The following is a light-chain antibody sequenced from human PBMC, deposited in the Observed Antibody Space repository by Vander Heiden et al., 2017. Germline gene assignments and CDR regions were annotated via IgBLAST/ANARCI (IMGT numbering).Light chain of an antibody. V-gene: IGKV1-39*01. CDR1: QTSINY. CDR2: GGS. J-gene: IGKJ2*01. CDR3: QHRDRTPLT. Sequence: DIHLTQSPSSLSASVGDGVTISCRSSQTSINYLNWYQQKPGKAPKLLIFGGSNLDIGVPSRFSGSGSGTDFTLTISRVQPEDIATYYCQHRDRTPLTFGQGTKLDIK.